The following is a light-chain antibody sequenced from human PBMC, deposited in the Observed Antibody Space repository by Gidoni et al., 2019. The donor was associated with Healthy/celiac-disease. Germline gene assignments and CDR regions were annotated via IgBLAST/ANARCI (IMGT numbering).Light chain of an antibody. Sequence: SYELTQPPSVSVSPGQPASITCSGDKLGDKYACWYQQKPGQSPVLVIYQDSKRPSGIPERFSGSNSGNTATLTISGTQAMDEADYYCQAWDSSTAPYVVFGGGTKLTVL. CDR1: KLGDKY. CDR2: QDS. V-gene: IGLV3-1*01. J-gene: IGLJ2*01. CDR3: QAWDSSTAPYVV.